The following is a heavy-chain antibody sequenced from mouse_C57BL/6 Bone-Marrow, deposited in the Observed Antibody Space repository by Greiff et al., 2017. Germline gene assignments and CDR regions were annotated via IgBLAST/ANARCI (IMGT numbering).Heavy chain of an antibody. D-gene: IGHD1-1*01. V-gene: IGHV3-6*01. CDR1: GYSITSGYY. J-gene: IGHJ2*01. Sequence: EVHLVESGPGLVKPSQSLSLTCSVTGYSITSGYYWNWIRQFPGNKLEWMGYISYDGSNNYNPSLKNRISITRDTSKNQFFLKLNSVTTEDTATYYCARRGSSAFDYWGQGTTLTVSS. CDR2: ISYDGSN. CDR3: ARRGSSAFDY.